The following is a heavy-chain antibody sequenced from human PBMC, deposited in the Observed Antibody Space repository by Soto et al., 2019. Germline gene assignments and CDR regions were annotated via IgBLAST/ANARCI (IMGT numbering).Heavy chain of an antibody. Sequence: SETLSLTCAVYGGSFSGYYWSWIRQPPGKGLEWIGEINHSGSTNYNPSLKSRVTISVDTSKNQFSLKLSSVTAADTAVYYCARGRLLSITGTNGWFDPWGQGTLVTVSS. V-gene: IGHV4-34*01. CDR2: INHSGST. CDR1: GGSFSGYY. J-gene: IGHJ5*02. CDR3: ARGRLLSITGTNGWFDP. D-gene: IGHD1-20*01.